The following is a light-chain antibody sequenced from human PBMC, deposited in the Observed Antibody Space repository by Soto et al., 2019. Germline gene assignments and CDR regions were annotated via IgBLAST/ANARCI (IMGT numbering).Light chain of an antibody. J-gene: IGKJ1*01. Sequence: MTESPLGLPVALAQPAGIACGSVQSLVYSEGNCYLNCFQQRPGQSPRRLIYKASNRDPGVPDRFRGSRSGTDFNLRISSVEAEDVGVYYCMQGTHWPWTFGQGTKVDIK. CDR2: KAS. V-gene: IGKV2-30*01. CDR3: MQGTHWPWT. CDR1: QSLVYSEGNCY.